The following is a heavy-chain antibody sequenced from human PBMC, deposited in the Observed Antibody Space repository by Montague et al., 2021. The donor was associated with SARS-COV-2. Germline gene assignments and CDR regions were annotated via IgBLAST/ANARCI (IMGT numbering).Heavy chain of an antibody. CDR3: ARVSSVVYLTSFFDP. CDR1: GFTFSSYA. Sequence: SLRLSCAASGFTFSSYAMNWVRQAPGKGLEWVSSISSSGSTIYYADSVKGRFTISRDNAKNSLYLQMNSLRAEDTAVYYCARVSSVVYLTSFFDPWGQGTLVTVSS. J-gene: IGHJ5*02. V-gene: IGHV3-48*03. D-gene: IGHD6-19*01. CDR2: ISSSGSTI.